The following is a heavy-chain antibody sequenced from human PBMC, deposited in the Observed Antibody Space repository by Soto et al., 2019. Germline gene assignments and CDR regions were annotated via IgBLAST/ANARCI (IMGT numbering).Heavy chain of an antibody. J-gene: IGHJ6*02. D-gene: IGHD5-12*01. Sequence: NPGGSLRLSCAASGFTFSNAWMNWVRQAPGKGLEWVGRIKSKTDGGTTDYAAPVKGRFTISRDDSKNTLYLQMNSLKTEDTAVYYCTTDLLVADSGYYSYDMDSWGQGTTVTVS. CDR3: TTDLLVADSGYYSYDMDS. CDR1: GFTFSNAW. V-gene: IGHV3-15*07. CDR2: IKSKTDGGTT.